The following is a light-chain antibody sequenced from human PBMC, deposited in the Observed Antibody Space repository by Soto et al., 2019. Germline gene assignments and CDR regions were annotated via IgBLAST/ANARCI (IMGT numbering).Light chain of an antibody. J-gene: IGLJ2*01. CDR1: YSNIGTKA. CDR2: TNS. Sequence: QPVLTQPPSASGTPGQRVTISCSGSYSNIGTKAVSWYQQFPGTAPKLLIHTNSQRPSGVPDRFSGSKSGTSASLAISGLQSEDEADYHCAAWDDSLNGFVAFGGGTKLTVL. CDR3: AAWDDSLNGFVA. V-gene: IGLV1-44*01.